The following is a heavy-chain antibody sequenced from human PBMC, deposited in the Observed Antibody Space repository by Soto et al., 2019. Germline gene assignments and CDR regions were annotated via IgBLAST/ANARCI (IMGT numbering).Heavy chain of an antibody. CDR1: GGSFSNYF. CDR3: ARVSRGYYDY. J-gene: IGHJ4*02. V-gene: IGHV4-34*01. Sequence: SETLSLTCAVYGGSFSNYFWTWIRQPPGKGLEWIGEINHSGSTNYNPSLESRVTISVDTSKKQFSLKLSSVTAAATAVYYCARVSRGYYDYWGRGTLVTVSS. CDR2: INHSGST. D-gene: IGHD2-15*01.